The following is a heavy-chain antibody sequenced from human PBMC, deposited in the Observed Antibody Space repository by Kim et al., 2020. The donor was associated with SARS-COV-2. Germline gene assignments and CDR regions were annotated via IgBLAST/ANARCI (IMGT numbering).Heavy chain of an antibody. CDR3: AKASITMIVVAPDY. V-gene: IGHV3-23*01. Sequence: AASVKGRVTISRANSKTALYLQMNSLRAEDTAVYYCAKASITMIVVAPDYLGQGTLVTVSS. D-gene: IGHD3-22*01. J-gene: IGHJ4*02.